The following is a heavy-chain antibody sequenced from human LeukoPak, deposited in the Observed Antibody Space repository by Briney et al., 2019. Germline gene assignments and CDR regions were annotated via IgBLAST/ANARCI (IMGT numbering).Heavy chain of an antibody. J-gene: IGHJ4*02. Sequence: SQTLSLTCAVYGGSSSGYYWSWIRQPPGKGQEWIGEIDHSGSTNYTPSLKSRVTISVDTSKNQFSLKLSSVTAADTAVYYCARQDFSGSLNFDNWGQGTLVTVSS. D-gene: IGHD1-26*01. CDR1: GGSSSGYY. CDR3: ARQDFSGSLNFDN. V-gene: IGHV4-34*01. CDR2: IDHSGST.